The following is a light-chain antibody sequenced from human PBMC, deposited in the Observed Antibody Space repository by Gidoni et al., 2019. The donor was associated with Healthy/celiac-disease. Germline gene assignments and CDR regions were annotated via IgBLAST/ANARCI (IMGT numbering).Light chain of an antibody. V-gene: IGKV3-20*01. CDR1: SY. CDR2: GAS. CDR3: QQYGSSRWT. J-gene: IGKJ1*01. Sequence: SYLAWYQQKPGQAPRLLIYGASSRATGIPDRFSGSGSGTDFTLTVSRLEPEDFAVYYCQQYGSSRWTFGQGTKVEIK.